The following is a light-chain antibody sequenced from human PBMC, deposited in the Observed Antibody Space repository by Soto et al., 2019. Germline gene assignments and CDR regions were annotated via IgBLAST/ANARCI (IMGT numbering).Light chain of an antibody. J-gene: IGKJ5*01. CDR2: STS. Sequence: EIVMPQSPAPLSVSPGERATLSCRSSQSVSSNLAWYQQKPGQAPRLLIYSTSTRATGIPARFSGSRSGAEFTLTISSLQSEDFVVYYCQQYNDWRLTVGQGTRLEIK. V-gene: IGKV3-15*01. CDR1: QSVSSN. CDR3: QQYNDWRLT.